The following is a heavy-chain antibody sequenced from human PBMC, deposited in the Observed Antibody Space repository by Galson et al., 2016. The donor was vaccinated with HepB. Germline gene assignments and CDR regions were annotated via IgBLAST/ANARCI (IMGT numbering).Heavy chain of an antibody. CDR2: IYHGGNT. CDR3: ARHPGLELLDY. D-gene: IGHD1-7*01. CDR1: GGSISSGGYY. V-gene: IGHV4-39*01. Sequence: LSLTCTVSGGSISSGGYYWSWIRQHPGKGLEWIGSIYHGGNTYHNPSLKSRVTISVDTSKNQFSLKLSSVTAADTAVYYCARHPGLELLDYWGQGTLVTVSS. J-gene: IGHJ4*02.